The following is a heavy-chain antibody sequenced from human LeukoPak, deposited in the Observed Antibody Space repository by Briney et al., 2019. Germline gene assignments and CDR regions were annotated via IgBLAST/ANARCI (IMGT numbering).Heavy chain of an antibody. J-gene: IGHJ4*02. Sequence: GGSLRLSCAASGFTFSNAWMTWVRQAPGKGLEWVGHIKSKADGGTTDYPAPVKGRFTISRDDSKNTLYLQMNSLKTEDTAVYYCTTDSYTVVTPGAGCWGQGSLVTVSS. V-gene: IGHV3-15*01. CDR2: IKSKADGGTT. D-gene: IGHD4-23*01. CDR3: TTDSYTVVTPGAGC. CDR1: GFTFSNAW.